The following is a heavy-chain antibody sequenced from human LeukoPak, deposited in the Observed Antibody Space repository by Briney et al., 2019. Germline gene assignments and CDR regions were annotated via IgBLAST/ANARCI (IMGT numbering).Heavy chain of an antibody. CDR3: ARDPRRVDRFRFRDHYYYYGMDV. CDR2: INSDGSST. CDR1: GFTFSSYW. D-gene: IGHD3-10*01. J-gene: IGHJ6*02. Sequence: ESGGSLRPSCAASGFTFSSYWMHWVRQAPGKGLVWVSRINSDGSSTSYADSVKGRFTISRDNAKNTLYLQMNSLRAEDTAVYYCARDPRRVDRFRFRDHYYYYGMDVWGQGTTVTVSS. V-gene: IGHV3-74*01.